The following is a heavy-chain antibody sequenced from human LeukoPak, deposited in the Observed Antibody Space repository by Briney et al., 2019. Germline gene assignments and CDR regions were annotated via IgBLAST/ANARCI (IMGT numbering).Heavy chain of an antibody. CDR1: GFMFSDYY. Sequence: GGSLRLSCAASGFMFSDYYMIWIRQAPGKGLEWVSYISNSGNTIYYADSVKGRFTISRDNAKNSLYRQMNSLRAEDTAMYYCARRSTIFGVVIYFDYWGQGTLVTVSS. J-gene: IGHJ4*02. CDR3: ARRSTIFGVVIYFDY. CDR2: ISNSGNTI. V-gene: IGHV3-11*04. D-gene: IGHD3-3*02.